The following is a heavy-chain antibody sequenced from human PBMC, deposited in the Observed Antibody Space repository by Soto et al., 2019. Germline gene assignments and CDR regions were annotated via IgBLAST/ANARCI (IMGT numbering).Heavy chain of an antibody. V-gene: IGHV4-59*12. CDR3: ARDRALITMVRGVDYYYGMDV. CDR2: IYYSGST. D-gene: IGHD3-10*01. J-gene: IGHJ6*02. Sequence: SETLSLTCTVSGGSISNYYWTWIRQPPGKGLEWIGYIYYSGSTNYNPSLKSRVTISVDTSKNQFSLKLSSATAADTAVYYCARDRALITMVRGVDYYYGMDVWGQGTTVTVSS. CDR1: GGSISNYY.